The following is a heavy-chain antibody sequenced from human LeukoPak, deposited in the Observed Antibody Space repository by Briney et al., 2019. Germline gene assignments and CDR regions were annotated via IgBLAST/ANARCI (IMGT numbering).Heavy chain of an antibody. Sequence: PGGSLRLSCAASGFTFDDYAMSWVRQAPGKGLEWVSGINWNGVSTTYADSAKGRFTIFRDNAKNSLSLQMNSLSAEDTAVYYCGRAGPVTKDHFMDVWGKGTTVTVS. V-gene: IGHV3-20*04. CDR1: GFTFDDYA. CDR2: INWNGVST. D-gene: IGHD2-2*01. CDR3: GRAGPVTKDHFMDV. J-gene: IGHJ6*03.